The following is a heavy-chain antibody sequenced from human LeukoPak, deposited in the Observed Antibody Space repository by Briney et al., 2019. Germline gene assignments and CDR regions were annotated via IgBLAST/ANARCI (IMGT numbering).Heavy chain of an antibody. CDR2: ISSSGSTI. V-gene: IGHV3-48*03. CDR3: ARGGVATSRQWFDY. D-gene: IGHD5-12*01. Sequence: GGSLRLSCAASGFTFSSYEMNWVRQAPGKGLEWVSYISSSGSTIYYADSVKGRFTISRDNAKNSLYLQMNSLRAEDTAVYYCARGGVATSRQWFDYWGQGTLVTVSS. J-gene: IGHJ4*02. CDR1: GFTFSSYE.